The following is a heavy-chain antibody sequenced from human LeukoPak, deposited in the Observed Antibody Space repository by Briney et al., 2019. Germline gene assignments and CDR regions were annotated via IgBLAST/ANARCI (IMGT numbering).Heavy chain of an antibody. Sequence: PSETLSLTCTVSSGSISNSNYYWGWIRQPPGKGLEWIGSIYYSGRTYYNPSLKSRVTISVDTSKNQFSLRLTSVTAADTAVYYCARRYCSGADCYGGDSYYYMDVWGKGTTVTISS. D-gene: IGHD2-2*01. J-gene: IGHJ6*03. V-gene: IGHV4-39*01. CDR3: ARRYCSGADCYGGDSYYYMDV. CDR1: SGSISNSNYY. CDR2: IYYSGRT.